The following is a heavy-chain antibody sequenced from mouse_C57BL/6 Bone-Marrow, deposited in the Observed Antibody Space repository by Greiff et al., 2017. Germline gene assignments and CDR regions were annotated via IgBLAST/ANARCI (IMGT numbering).Heavy chain of an antibody. D-gene: IGHD1-1*01. V-gene: IGHV1-69*01. J-gene: IGHJ2*01. CDR2: IDPSDSYT. CDR3: ARSYYGSSTVDY. CDR1: GYTFTSYW. Sequence: VQLQQPGAELVMPGASVKLSCKASGYTFTSYWMHWVKQRPGQGLEWIGEIDPSDSYTNYNQKFKGKSTLTVDKSSSTAYMQLSSLTSEDSAVYYCARSYYGSSTVDYWGQGTTLTVSS.